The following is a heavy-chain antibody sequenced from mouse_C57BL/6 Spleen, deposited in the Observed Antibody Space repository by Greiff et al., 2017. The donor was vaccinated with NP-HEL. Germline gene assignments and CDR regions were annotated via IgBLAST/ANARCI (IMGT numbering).Heavy chain of an antibody. D-gene: IGHD2-2*01. CDR3: SRAGAGIYYGYDGSMDY. V-gene: IGHV1-53*01. CDR2: INPSNGGT. Sequence: QVQLQQPGTELVKPGASVKLSCKASGYTFTSYWMHWVKQRPGQGLEWIGNINPSNGGTNYNEKFKSKATLTVDKSSSTAYVQLSSLTSEDSAVYYCSRAGAGIYYGYDGSMDYWGQGTSVTVSS. CDR1: GYTFTSYW. J-gene: IGHJ4*01.